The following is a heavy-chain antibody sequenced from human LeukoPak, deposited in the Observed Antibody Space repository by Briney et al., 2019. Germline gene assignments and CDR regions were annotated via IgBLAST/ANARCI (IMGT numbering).Heavy chain of an antibody. Sequence: PGGSLRLSCAASGFTLGTFWMSWVRQAPGKGLEWVANINRDGSEENYVDSVRGRFTISRDNAKNSLYLQMNSLKVEDTTVYYCLTDYLGYWGQGTLVAASP. CDR3: LTDYLGY. J-gene: IGHJ4*02. CDR1: GFTLGTFW. V-gene: IGHV3-7*01. D-gene: IGHD3-16*01. CDR2: INRDGSEE.